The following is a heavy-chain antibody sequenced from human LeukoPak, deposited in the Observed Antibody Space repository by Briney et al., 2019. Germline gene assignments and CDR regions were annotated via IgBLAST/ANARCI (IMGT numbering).Heavy chain of an antibody. D-gene: IGHD1-7*01. J-gene: IGHJ4*02. CDR1: GLSFDDYG. CDR3: ARRGRNSNNFDY. Sequence: PGGSLRLSRATSGLSFDDYGMSSVRQPPGKGVGCVSGINWNGGSTGYADSVKGRFTISRDNAKNSLYLQMNSLRAEDTALYYCARRGRNSNNFDYWGQGTLVTVSS. V-gene: IGHV3-20*04. CDR2: INWNGGST.